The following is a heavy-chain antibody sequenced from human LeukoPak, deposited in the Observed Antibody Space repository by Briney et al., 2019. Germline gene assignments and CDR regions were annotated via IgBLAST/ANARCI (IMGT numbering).Heavy chain of an antibody. V-gene: IGHV3-21*06. Sequence: PGGSLRLSCTASKLTFSSYNLHWVRQAPGKGLEWVSSISSSGSYVHYIDSVKGRFAISRDDAQNSLFLQMKSLRAEDTAVYYCARQTQSSGLEYWGQGTLVTVSS. D-gene: IGHD6-19*01. CDR1: KLTFSSYN. CDR3: ARQTQSSGLEY. J-gene: IGHJ4*02. CDR2: ISSSGSYV.